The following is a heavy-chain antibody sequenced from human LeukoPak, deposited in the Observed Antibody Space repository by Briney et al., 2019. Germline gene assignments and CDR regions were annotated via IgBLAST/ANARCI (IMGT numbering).Heavy chain of an antibody. CDR3: ARERPLIAVAGTYFDS. Sequence: PSETLSLTCTVSGGSISSYYWSWIRQPPGKGLEWIGYIYYSGSTNYNPSLKSRVTISVDTSKNQFSLKLSSVTAADTAVYYCARERPLIAVAGTYFDSWGQGTLVTVSS. CDR1: GGSISSYY. J-gene: IGHJ4*02. CDR2: IYYSGST. D-gene: IGHD6-19*01. V-gene: IGHV4-59*01.